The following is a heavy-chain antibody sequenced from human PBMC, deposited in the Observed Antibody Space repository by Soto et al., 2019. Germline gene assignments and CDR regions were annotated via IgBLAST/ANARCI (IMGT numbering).Heavy chain of an antibody. CDR2: IYSGGST. CDR1: GFTVSSNY. Sequence: GGSLRLSCAASGFTVSSNYMSWVRQAPGKGLEWVSVIYSGGSTYYADSVKGRFTISRDNSKNTLYLQMNSLRAEDTAVYYCARDLVRKDYYYYGMDVWGQGTTVTVSS. D-gene: IGHD2-2*01. V-gene: IGHV3-53*01. CDR3: ARDLVRKDYYYYGMDV. J-gene: IGHJ6*02.